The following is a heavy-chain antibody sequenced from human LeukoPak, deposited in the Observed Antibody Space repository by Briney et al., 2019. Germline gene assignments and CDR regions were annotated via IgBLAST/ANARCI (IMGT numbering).Heavy chain of an antibody. Sequence: SETLSLTCTVSGGSISNYYWTWIRQPAGKGLEWIGRIHTSGSTNYNPSLKSRVTISVDTSKNQFSLKLSSMTAADTAVYYCARDSARSSWYWFDPWGQGTLVTVSS. CDR3: ARDSARSSWYWFDP. V-gene: IGHV4-4*07. J-gene: IGHJ5*02. D-gene: IGHD6-13*01. CDR2: IHTSGST. CDR1: GGSISNYY.